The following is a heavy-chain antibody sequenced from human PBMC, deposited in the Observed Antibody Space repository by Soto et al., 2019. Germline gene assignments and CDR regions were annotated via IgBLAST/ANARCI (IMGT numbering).Heavy chain of an antibody. CDR3: EREQYGGDPMI. Sequence: QVQLVQSGAEVKKPGSSVKVSCKASGGTFSSYTISWVRQAPGQGLEWMGRIITILGIANYAQKFQGRVTITADKSTSTAYMELSSLRSEDTVVYYCEREQYGGDPMIWGQGTLVTVSS. D-gene: IGHD2-21*02. CDR2: IITILGIA. J-gene: IGHJ4*02. CDR1: GGTFSSYT. V-gene: IGHV1-69*08.